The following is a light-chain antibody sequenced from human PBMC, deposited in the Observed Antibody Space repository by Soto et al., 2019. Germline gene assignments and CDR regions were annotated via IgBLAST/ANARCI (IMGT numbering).Light chain of an antibody. CDR3: QVYNNGPPG. Sequence: IQLTQAPSSLSASVGVRVTITCRASQGIGNYLAWYQHKPGKVPKLLIYGASTLQSRVPSRFSGGGSGTEFTLTISGLQIEDLATYYCQVYNNGPPGFGQGTRLEIK. J-gene: IGKJ5*01. CDR1: QGIGNY. V-gene: IGKV1-27*01. CDR2: GAS.